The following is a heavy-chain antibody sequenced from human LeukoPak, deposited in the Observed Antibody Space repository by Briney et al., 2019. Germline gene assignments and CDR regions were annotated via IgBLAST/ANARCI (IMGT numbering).Heavy chain of an antibody. J-gene: IGHJ4*02. CDR3: AKVKAPDAIASYFDY. V-gene: IGHV3-23*01. CDR1: GFTFSTYA. Sequence: GGSLRLSCAASGFTFSTYAMSWVRQAPGKGLEWVSSISSSGDNTYYADSVKGQFTLSRDNSKNTLDLQMNSLRAEDTAIYHCAKVKAPDAIASYFDYWGQGTLVTVSS. D-gene: IGHD2-2*01. CDR2: ISSSGDNT.